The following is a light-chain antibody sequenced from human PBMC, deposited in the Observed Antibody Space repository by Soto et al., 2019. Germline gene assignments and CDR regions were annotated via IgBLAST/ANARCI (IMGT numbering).Light chain of an antibody. CDR1: SSNIGAGYD. CDR3: QTYDSLSGSEV. J-gene: IGLJ2*01. V-gene: IGLV1-40*01. Sequence: QAVVTQPPSVSGAPGQRVTISCTGSSSNIGAGYDVNWYQQLPGTAPKLLIHHNINRPSGVPDRISGSKSGTSASLAITGLQAEDEADYYCQTYDSLSGSEVFGGGTKVTVL. CDR2: HNI.